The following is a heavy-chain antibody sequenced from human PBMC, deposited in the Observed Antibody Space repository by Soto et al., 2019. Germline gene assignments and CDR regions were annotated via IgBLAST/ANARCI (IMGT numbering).Heavy chain of an antibody. CDR1: GFSFSAFS. D-gene: IGHD4-17*01. J-gene: IGHJ4*02. CDR2: INSISSVT. V-gene: IGHV3-48*01. CDR3: VRDLAYAFDY. Sequence: PGGSLRLSCAASGFSFSAFSLNWVRQAPGKGLEWVSYINSISSVTYYSDSVKGRFTISRDKVKNSLYLQMNSLRAEDTALYYCVRDLAYAFDYWGQGTQLTVSS.